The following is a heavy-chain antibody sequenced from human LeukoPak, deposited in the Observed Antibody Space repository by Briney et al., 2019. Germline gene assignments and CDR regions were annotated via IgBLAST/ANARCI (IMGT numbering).Heavy chain of an antibody. CDR3: AREMRYSSGWYSDY. CDR2: ISAYNGNT. Sequence: GASVKVSCKASGYTFTSYDINWVRQAPGQGLEWMGWISAYNGNTNYAQKLQGRVTMTTDTSTSTAYMELRSLRSDDTAVYYCAREMRYSSGWYSDYWGRGTLVTVSS. CDR1: GYTFTSYD. V-gene: IGHV1-18*01. J-gene: IGHJ4*02. D-gene: IGHD6-19*01.